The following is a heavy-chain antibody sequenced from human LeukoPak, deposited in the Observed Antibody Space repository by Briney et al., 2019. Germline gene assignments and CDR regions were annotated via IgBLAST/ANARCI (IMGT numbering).Heavy chain of an antibody. CDR2: IYHSGST. CDR1: GYSISSGYY. CDR3: ARRMTTVSHYFDY. J-gene: IGHJ4*02. V-gene: IGHV4-38-2*01. Sequence: SSETLSLTCAVSGYSISSGYYWGWIRQPPGQGLEWIGSIYHSGSTYYNPSLKSRVTISVDTSKNHFSLKLSSVTAADTAVYYCARRMTTVSHYFDYWGQGTLVTVSS. D-gene: IGHD4-11*01.